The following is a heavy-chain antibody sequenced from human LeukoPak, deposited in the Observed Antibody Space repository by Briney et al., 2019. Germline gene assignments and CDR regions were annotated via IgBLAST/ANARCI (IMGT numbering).Heavy chain of an antibody. Sequence: PSGTLSLTCGVSGGSITSTNWWSWVRQPPGQGLEWIGEISLTGRTNYNPSLIGRVIMSLDESRNQLSLTLTSVTAADTAMYYCTRESGLYCPFGYWGQGTLVVVPS. J-gene: IGHJ4*02. CDR3: TRESGLYCPFGY. V-gene: IGHV4-4*02. CDR1: GGSITSTNW. CDR2: ISLTGRT. D-gene: IGHD1-26*01.